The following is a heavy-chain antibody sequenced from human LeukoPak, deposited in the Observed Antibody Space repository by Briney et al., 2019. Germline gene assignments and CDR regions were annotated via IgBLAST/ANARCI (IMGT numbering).Heavy chain of an antibody. CDR2: IWYDGSNK. V-gene: IGHV3-33*01. D-gene: IGHD5-24*01. J-gene: IGHJ4*02. CDR1: GFTFSSYG. CDR3: ARDLGGYNPDY. Sequence: GGSLRLSCAASGFTFSSYGMHWVRQASGKGLEWVAVIWYDGSNKYYADSVKGRFTISRDNSKNTLYLQMNSLRAEDTAVYYCARDLGGYNPDYWGQGTLVTVSS.